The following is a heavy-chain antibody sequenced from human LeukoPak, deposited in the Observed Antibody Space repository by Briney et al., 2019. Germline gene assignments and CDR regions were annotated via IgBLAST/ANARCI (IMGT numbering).Heavy chain of an antibody. CDR1: RGTFSSYA. J-gene: IGHJ4*02. CDR2: IIPIFGTA. V-gene: IGHV1-69*05. D-gene: IGHD4-17*01. Sequence: SVKVSCKASRGTFSSYAINWVRQAPGQGLEWMGGIIPIFGTANHAQKFQGRVTITTDESTSTAYMELSSLRSEDTAVYYCASLGGGSTVTTYLNYWGQGTLVTVSS. CDR3: ASLGGGSTVTTYLNY.